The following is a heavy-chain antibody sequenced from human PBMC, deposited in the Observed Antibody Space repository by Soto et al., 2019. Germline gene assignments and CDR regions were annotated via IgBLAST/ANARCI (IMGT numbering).Heavy chain of an antibody. Sequence: SETLSLTCAVYGGSFSGYYWSWIRQPPGKGLEWIGEINHSGSTNYNPSLKSRVTISVDTSKNQFSLKVSSVTAADTAVYYCAREKYQLLYHYNGMDVWGQGTTVTVSS. D-gene: IGHD2-2*01. V-gene: IGHV4-34*01. J-gene: IGHJ6*02. CDR2: INHSGST. CDR1: GGSFSGYY. CDR3: AREKYQLLYHYNGMDV.